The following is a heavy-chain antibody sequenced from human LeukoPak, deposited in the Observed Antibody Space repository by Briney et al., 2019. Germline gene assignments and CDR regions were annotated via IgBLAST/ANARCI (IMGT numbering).Heavy chain of an antibody. J-gene: IGHJ3*02. CDR1: GGSISSYY. CDR2: IYYSGST. Sequence: PSETLSLTCTVSGGSISSYYWSWIRQPPGKGLEWIGYIYYSGSTNYNPSLKGRVTISVDTSKNQFSLKLSSVTAADTAVYYCARVGVSKDAFDIWGQRTMVTVSS. V-gene: IGHV4-59*01. CDR3: ARVGVSKDAFDI.